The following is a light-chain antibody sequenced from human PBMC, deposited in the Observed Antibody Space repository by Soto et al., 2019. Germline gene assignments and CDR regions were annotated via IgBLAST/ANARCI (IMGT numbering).Light chain of an antibody. Sequence: DIQMTQSPSTLSASVGDRVTITCRASQSISSWLAWYQQKPGKAPKLLIYDASSLETGVPSRFSGSGSGTDFTFTISSLQPEDIATYYCQQYETFSGTFGPGTKVDI. V-gene: IGKV1-5*01. CDR3: QQYETFSGT. CDR2: DAS. J-gene: IGKJ1*01. CDR1: QSISSW.